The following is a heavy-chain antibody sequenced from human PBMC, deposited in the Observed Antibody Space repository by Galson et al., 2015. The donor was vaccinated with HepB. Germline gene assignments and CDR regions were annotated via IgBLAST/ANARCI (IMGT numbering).Heavy chain of an antibody. D-gene: IGHD3-3*01. J-gene: IGHJ4*02. CDR3: ARDGYYDFWSATAVDY. Sequence: SLRLSCAASGFTFSSYWMSWVRQAPGKGLEWVANIKQDGSEKYYVDSVKGRFTISRDNAKNSLYLQMNSLRAEDTAVYYCARDGYYDFWSATAVDYWGQGTLVTVSS. V-gene: IGHV3-7*01. CDR1: GFTFSSYW. CDR2: IKQDGSEK.